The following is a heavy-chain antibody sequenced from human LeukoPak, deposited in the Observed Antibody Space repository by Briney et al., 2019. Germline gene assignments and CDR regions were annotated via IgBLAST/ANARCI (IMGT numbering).Heavy chain of an antibody. D-gene: IGHD3-3*01. CDR1: GFTFSDYY. J-gene: IGHJ4*02. CDR2: ISSSGSTI. V-gene: IGHV3-11*01. Sequence: GGSLRLSCAASGFTFSDYYMSWIRQAPGKGLEWVSYISSSGSTIYYADSVKGRFTISRDNAKNSLYLQINSLRAEDTAVYYCASLDYDFWSGYYREFDYWGQGTLVTVSS. CDR3: ASLDYDFWSGYYREFDY.